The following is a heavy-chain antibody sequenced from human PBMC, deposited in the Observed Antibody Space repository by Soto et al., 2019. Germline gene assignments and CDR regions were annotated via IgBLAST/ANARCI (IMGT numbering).Heavy chain of an antibody. CDR2: ISGGLSTT. Sequence: GGSLRLSCAASGFSITDFAISWVRLAPRKGLEWVATISGGLSTTFYADSVKGRFTISRDNAENSLYLQMNSLRAEDTALYYCAISQDRGGRTTFIYWGQGTQVTVSS. D-gene: IGHD3-16*01. CDR3: AISQDRGGRTTFIY. V-gene: IGHV3-23*01. J-gene: IGHJ4*02. CDR1: GFSITDFA.